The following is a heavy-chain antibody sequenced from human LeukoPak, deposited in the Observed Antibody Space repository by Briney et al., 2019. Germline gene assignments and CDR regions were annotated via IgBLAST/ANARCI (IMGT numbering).Heavy chain of an antibody. V-gene: IGHV1-69*05. D-gene: IGHD2-21*02. CDR3: ARHVVVTAIRSHEGYFQH. CDR1: GGTFSSYA. Sequence: SVKVSCKASGGTFSSYAISWVRQAPGQGLGWMGGIIPIFGTANYAQKFQGRVTITTDESTSTAYMELSSLRSEDTAVYYCARHVVVTAIRSHEGYFQHWGQDTLVTVSS. J-gene: IGHJ1*01. CDR2: IIPIFGTA.